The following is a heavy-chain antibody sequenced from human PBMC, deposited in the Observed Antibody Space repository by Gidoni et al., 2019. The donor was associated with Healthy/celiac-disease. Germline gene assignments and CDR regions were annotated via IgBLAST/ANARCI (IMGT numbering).Heavy chain of an antibody. CDR3: ARGGIWQLARNWFDP. D-gene: IGHD6-6*01. CDR1: GGTFSRYA. CDR2: IIPIFGTA. V-gene: IGHV1-69*06. Sequence: HVQLVQSGAELKKPGSSVKVSCKASGGTFSRYAISWVRQAPGQGLEWMGGIIPIFGTANYAQKFQGRVTITADKSTSTAYMELSSLRSEDTAVYYCARGGIWQLARNWFDPWGQGTLVTVSS. J-gene: IGHJ5*02.